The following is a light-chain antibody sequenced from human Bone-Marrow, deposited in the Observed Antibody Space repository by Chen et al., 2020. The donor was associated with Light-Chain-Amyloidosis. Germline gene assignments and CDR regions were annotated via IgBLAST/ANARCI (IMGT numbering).Light chain of an antibody. CDR3: MQALQTWT. V-gene: IGKV2-28*01. J-gene: IGKJ1*01. CDR2: LGS. Sequence: DIVMTQSPLSLPVTPGEPASISCRSSQSLLHSNGYNYLDWYLQKPGQSPQLLIYLGSTRASGVPDRFRGSGAGTDFTLKISRVEAEDVGVYYCMQALQTWTFGQGTKVEIK. CDR1: QSLLHSNGYNY.